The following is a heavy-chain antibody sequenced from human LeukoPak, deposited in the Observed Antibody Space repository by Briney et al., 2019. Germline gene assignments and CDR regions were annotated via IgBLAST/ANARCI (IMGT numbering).Heavy chain of an antibody. V-gene: IGHV3-23*01. CDR1: VFTFSSYA. J-gene: IGHJ5*02. CDR3: AKPGYCRGDACDNWFDP. D-gene: IGHD2-15*01. CDR2: ISGSGGST. Sequence: GGSLRLSCAASVFTFSSYAMSWVRQAPGKGLEWVSAISGSGGSTYYADSAKGRFTISRDNSKNALYLQMNSLRAEDTAVYYCAKPGYCRGDACDNWFDPWGQGTLVTVSS.